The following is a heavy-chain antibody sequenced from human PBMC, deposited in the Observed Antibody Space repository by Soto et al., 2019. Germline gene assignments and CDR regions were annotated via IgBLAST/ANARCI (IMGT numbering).Heavy chain of an antibody. CDR3: AKSNLYCTRTSGYDS. Sequence: GMSLRLSWAASGFTFSNHAMSWFRQAPGKGLEWVSVITGSGGTTHYADSVKGRFTISRDNSKNTLYLQMNSLRAEDTAVYYCAKSNLYCTRTSGYDSRGQGTAVTVSS. CDR2: ITGSGGTT. V-gene: IGHV3-23*01. CDR1: GFTFSNHA. J-gene: IGHJ1*01. D-gene: IGHD2-2*01.